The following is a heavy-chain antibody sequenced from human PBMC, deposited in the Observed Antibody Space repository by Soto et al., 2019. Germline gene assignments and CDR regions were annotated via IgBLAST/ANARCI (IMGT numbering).Heavy chain of an antibody. Sequence: GGSLRLSCAASGFTFSDYYMSWIRQAPGKGLEWVSYISSSGSTIYYADSVKGRFTISRDNAKNSLYLQMNSLRAEDTAVYYCARDSPKRYSEDTKHITIFGVVISSGIWDEGFDYWGQGTLVTVSS. J-gene: IGHJ4*02. V-gene: IGHV3-11*01. CDR2: ISSSGSTI. D-gene: IGHD3-3*01. CDR3: ARDSPKRYSEDTKHITIFGVVISSGIWDEGFDY. CDR1: GFTFSDYY.